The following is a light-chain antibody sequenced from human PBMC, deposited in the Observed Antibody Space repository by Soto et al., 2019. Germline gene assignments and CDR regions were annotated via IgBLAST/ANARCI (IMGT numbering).Light chain of an antibody. Sequence: QAVVTQEPSLTVSPGGTVTLTCGSSTGGVTSGHWPYWIQEKPGQAPRTLIYDTDNKHSWTPSRFSGSIVGGKAALTLSGAQPEDEADYYCFLSQSGDRLFGGGTKLTVL. CDR3: FLSQSGDRL. V-gene: IGLV7-46*01. CDR1: TGGVTSGHW. CDR2: DTD. J-gene: IGLJ3*02.